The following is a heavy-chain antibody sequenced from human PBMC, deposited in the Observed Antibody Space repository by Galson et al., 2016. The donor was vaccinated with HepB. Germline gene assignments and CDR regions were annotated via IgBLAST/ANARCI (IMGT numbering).Heavy chain of an antibody. D-gene: IGHD1/OR15-1a*01. CDR2: VSGNGVST. J-gene: IGHJ4*02. Sequence: VRQAPGKGLECVTVVSGNGVSTDYADSVKGRFTVSRDKSKNTMFLQMNSLRAEDTAVYYCARLDQGRSDYFDWWGQGTLVTVSS. V-gene: IGHV3-23*01. CDR3: ARLDQGRSDYFDW.